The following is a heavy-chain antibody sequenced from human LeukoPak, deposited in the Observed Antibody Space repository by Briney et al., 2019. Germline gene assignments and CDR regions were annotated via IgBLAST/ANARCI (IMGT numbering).Heavy chain of an antibody. V-gene: IGHV1-58*01. Sequence: ASVKVSCKASGFTFTSSAVQWVRQARGQRLEWIGWIVVGSGNTNYAQKFQERVTITRDMSTSTAYMELSSLRSEDTAVYYCAADGSLARPATLFPDYYYYYYYMDVWGKGTTVTVSS. D-gene: IGHD6-6*01. CDR3: AADGSLARPATLFPDYYYYYYYMDV. J-gene: IGHJ6*03. CDR2: IVVGSGNT. CDR1: GFTFTSSA.